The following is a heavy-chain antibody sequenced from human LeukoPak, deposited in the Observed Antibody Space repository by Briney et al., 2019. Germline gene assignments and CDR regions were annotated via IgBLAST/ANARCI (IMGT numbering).Heavy chain of an antibody. CDR3: ARGKYGSGKGYYYYMDV. J-gene: IGHJ6*03. Sequence: PSETLSLTCAVYGGSFSGYYWSWIRQPPGKGLEWIGKINHSGSTNYNPSLKSRVTISVDTSKNQFSLKLSSVTAADTAVYYCARGKYGSGKGYYYYMDVWGKGTTVTVSS. D-gene: IGHD3-10*01. CDR2: INHSGST. V-gene: IGHV4-34*01. CDR1: GGSFSGYY.